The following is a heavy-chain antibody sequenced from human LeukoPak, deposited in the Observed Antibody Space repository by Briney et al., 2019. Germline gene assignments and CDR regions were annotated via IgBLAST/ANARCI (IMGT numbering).Heavy chain of an antibody. J-gene: IGHJ3*02. CDR3: AREGIQLWNHDAFDI. Sequence: SETLSLTCTVSGASISTYYWSWIRQPPGKGLEWIGYIYYSGSTNYNPSLKSRVTISVDTSKNQFSLKLSSVTAADTAVYYCAREGIQLWNHDAFDIWGQGTMVTVSS. D-gene: IGHD5-18*01. V-gene: IGHV4-59*01. CDR1: GASISTYY. CDR2: IYYSGST.